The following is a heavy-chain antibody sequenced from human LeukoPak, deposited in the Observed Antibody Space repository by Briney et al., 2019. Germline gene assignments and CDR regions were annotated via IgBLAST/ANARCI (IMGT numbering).Heavy chain of an antibody. D-gene: IGHD3-22*01. V-gene: IGHV4-4*07. CDR3: ARDAYYYDSSGYLNY. CDR1: GGSISSYY. CDR2: IYTSGST. J-gene: IGHJ4*02. Sequence: SETLSLTCTVSGGSISSYYWSWIRQPAGKGLEWIGRIYTSGSTNYNPSLKSRVTMSVDTSKNQYSLKLSSVTAADTAVYYCARDAYYYDSSGYLNYWGQGTLVTVSS.